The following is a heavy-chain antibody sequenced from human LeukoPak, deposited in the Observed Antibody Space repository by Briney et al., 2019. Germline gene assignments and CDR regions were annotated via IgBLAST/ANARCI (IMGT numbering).Heavy chain of an antibody. CDR3: ARRVSGWYSNCWFDP. Sequence: SETLSLTCAVYGGSFSGYYWSWIRQPPGKGLEWIGEINHSGSTNYNPSLKSRVTISVDTSKNQFSLKLSSATAADTAVYYCARRVSGWYSNCWFDPWGQGTLVTVSS. CDR2: INHSGST. D-gene: IGHD6-19*01. CDR1: GGSFSGYY. V-gene: IGHV4-34*01. J-gene: IGHJ5*02.